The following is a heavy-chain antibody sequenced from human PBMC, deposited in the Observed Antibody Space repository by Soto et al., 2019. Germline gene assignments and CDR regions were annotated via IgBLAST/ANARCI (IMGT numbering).Heavy chain of an antibody. J-gene: IGHJ4*02. CDR1: GFTFSSYA. CDR3: AKEDYYGSAGDY. V-gene: IGHV3-23*01. D-gene: IGHD3-10*01. Sequence: EVQLLESGGGLVQPGGSLRLSCAASGFTFSSYAMSWVRQAPGKGLEWVSAISGRGGRTYYADSAKGRFTISRDNSKNTLYLQMNSLRAEDTAVYYCAKEDYYGSAGDYWGQGTLVTVSS. CDR2: ISGRGGRT.